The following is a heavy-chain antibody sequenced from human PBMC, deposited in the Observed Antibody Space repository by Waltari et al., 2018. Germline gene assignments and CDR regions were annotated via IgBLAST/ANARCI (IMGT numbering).Heavy chain of an antibody. Sequence: EVQLVESGGGLVQPGGSLRLSCAASGFTFSSYEMNWVRQAPGKGLEWVSDMSSSGSTIYYADSVKGRFTISRDNSKNTLYLQMNSLRAEDTAVYYCAKGRWIVVVTETWGQGTLVTVSS. CDR3: AKGRWIVVVTET. V-gene: IGHV3-48*03. J-gene: IGHJ5*02. D-gene: IGHD2-21*02. CDR2: MSSSGSTI. CDR1: GFTFSSYE.